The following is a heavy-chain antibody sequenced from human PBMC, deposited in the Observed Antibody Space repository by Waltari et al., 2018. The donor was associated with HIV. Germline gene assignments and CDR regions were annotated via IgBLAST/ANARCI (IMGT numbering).Heavy chain of an antibody. Sequence: QVHLVQSGAELRKPGASVTVSCKASGYNFTNYGITWGRQAPGQGLEWMGGISSYKGDPKYAQRVRGRGTRTTDPSTSPSVLEMGSLRFDDTAVYYCASDHYYGISGYSSDYWGEGPLVTVS. J-gene: IGHJ4*02. V-gene: IGHV1-18*01. CDR1: GYNFTNYG. CDR3: ASDHYYGISGYSSDY. CDR2: ISSYKGDP. D-gene: IGHD3-22*01.